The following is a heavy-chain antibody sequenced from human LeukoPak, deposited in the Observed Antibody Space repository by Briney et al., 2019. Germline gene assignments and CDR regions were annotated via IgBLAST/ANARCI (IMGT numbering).Heavy chain of an antibody. V-gene: IGHV4-34*01. CDR1: GVSFSGYY. J-gene: IGHJ5*02. CDR2: INHSGSI. Sequence: SETLSLTCAVYGVSFSGYYLTWIRQSPGKGLEWIGEINHSGSITYNPSLESRVTISVDTSKNQFSLKLTSVTAADTAVYYCARDLPFAAWGQGILVTVYS. CDR3: ARDLPFAA.